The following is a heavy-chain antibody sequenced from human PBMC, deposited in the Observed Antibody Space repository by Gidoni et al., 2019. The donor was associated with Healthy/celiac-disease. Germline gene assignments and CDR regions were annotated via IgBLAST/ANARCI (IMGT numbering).Heavy chain of an antibody. CDR1: GGSIRSGGYS. V-gene: IGHV4-30-2*01. D-gene: IGHD2-2*01. CDR2: IYHSGST. CDR3: ARVQGQLLSPGAIDY. J-gene: IGHJ4*02. Sequence: QLQLQESGSGLVKPSQTLSLTCPVSGGSIRSGGYSWSWIRQPPGKGLEWIGYIYHSGSTYYNPSLKSRVTISVDRSKNQFSLKLSSVTAADTAVYYCARVQGQLLSPGAIDYWGQGTLVTVSS.